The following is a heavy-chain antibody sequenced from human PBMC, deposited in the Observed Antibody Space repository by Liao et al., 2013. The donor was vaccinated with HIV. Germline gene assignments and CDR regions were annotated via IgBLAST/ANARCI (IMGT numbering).Heavy chain of an antibody. J-gene: IGHJ5*02. D-gene: IGHD5-18*01. Sequence: QVQLQESGPGLVKPSQTLSLTCTVSGGSISSGSYYWSWIRQPAGKGLEWIGRIYASGSTNYNPSLKSRVTMSVDTSENQFSLKLSSVTAADTAVYFCARGIGYSSGYGWFDPWGQGTLVTVSS. CDR2: IYASGST. V-gene: IGHV4-61*02. CDR1: GGSISSGSYY. CDR3: ARGIGYSSGYGWFDP.